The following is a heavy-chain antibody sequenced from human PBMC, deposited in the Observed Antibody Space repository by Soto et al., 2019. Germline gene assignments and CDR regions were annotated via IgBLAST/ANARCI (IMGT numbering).Heavy chain of an antibody. CDR3: ATQWFGDSPGVDY. V-gene: IGHV4-39*01. J-gene: IGHJ4*02. D-gene: IGHD3-10*01. CDR2: IYYSGST. CDR1: GGSISSSSYY. Sequence: QLQLQESGPGLVKPSETLSLTCTVSGGSISSSSYYWGWIRQPPGKGLEWIGSIYYSGSTYYNPYLKSRVTISGDTAKNQCSLKLSSVTAADTAVYYFATQWFGDSPGVDYWGQGTLVTVSS.